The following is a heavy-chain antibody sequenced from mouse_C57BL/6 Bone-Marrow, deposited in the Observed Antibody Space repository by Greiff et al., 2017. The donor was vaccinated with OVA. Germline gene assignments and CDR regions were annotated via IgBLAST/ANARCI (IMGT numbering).Heavy chain of an antibody. Sequence: EVKVVESGGDLVKPGGSLKLSCAASGFTFSSYGMSWVRQTPDKRLEWVATISSGGSYTYYPDSVKGRFTISRDNAKNTLYLQMSSLKSEDTAMYYCASTTVVATRYFDVWGTGTTVTVSS. CDR1: GFTFSSYG. J-gene: IGHJ1*03. CDR3: ASTTVVATRYFDV. V-gene: IGHV5-6*01. CDR2: ISSGGSYT. D-gene: IGHD1-1*01.